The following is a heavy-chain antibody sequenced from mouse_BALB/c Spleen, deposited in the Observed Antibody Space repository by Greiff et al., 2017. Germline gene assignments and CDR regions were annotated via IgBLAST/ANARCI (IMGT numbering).Heavy chain of an antibody. D-gene: IGHD1-2*01. CDR1: GYTFTSYV. CDR3: ARRATATGTWFAY. CDR2: INPYNDGT. V-gene: IGHV1-14*01. J-gene: IGHJ3*01. Sequence: VQLQQSGPELVKPGASVKMSCKASGYTFTSYVMHWVKQKPGQGLEWIGYINPYNDGTKYNEKFKGKATLTSDKSSSTAYMELSSLTSEDSAVYFCARRATATGTWFAYWGQGTLVTVSA.